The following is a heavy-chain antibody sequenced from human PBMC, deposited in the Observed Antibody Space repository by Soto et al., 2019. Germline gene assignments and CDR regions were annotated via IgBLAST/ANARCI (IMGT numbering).Heavy chain of an antibody. Sequence: QVQLQESGPGLVKPSETLSLTCTVSGGSVSSGSYYWSWIRQPPGKGLEWIGYIYYSGSTNYNPSLTSRVNISVDTSKNQFSLKLSSVTAADTAVYYCARDVRYCSSTSCPYYYYYGMDVWGQGTTVTVSS. V-gene: IGHV4-61*01. D-gene: IGHD2-2*01. J-gene: IGHJ6*02. CDR1: GGSVSSGSYY. CDR2: IYYSGST. CDR3: ARDVRYCSSTSCPYYYYYGMDV.